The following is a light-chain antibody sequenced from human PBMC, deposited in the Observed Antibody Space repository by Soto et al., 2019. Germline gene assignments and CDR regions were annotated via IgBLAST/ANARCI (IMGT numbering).Light chain of an antibody. V-gene: IGLV2-14*01. Sequence: QSALTQPASVSGSPGQSITISCTGTSSDVGGYNYVSWYQQHPDKAPKLMIYEVTNRPSGVSNRFSGSKSGNTASLTISGLQADDEADYYCSSYTPSTTVFGGGTKLTVL. CDR1: SSDVGGYNY. J-gene: IGLJ2*01. CDR3: SSYTPSTTV. CDR2: EVT.